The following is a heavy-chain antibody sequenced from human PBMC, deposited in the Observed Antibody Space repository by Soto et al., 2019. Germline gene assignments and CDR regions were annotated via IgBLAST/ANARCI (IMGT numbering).Heavy chain of an antibody. CDR2: IYYSGST. Sequence: ASETLSLTCTVSGGSISSYYWSWIRQPPGKGLEWIGYIYYSGSTNYNPSLKSRVTMSIDTSKNQFSLNLSSVTAADTAVYYCARDRRWLPRGPNNWLDLWGQGTQVTVSS. CDR1: GGSISSYY. D-gene: IGHD5-12*01. J-gene: IGHJ5*02. V-gene: IGHV4-59*12. CDR3: ARDRRWLPRGPNNWLDL.